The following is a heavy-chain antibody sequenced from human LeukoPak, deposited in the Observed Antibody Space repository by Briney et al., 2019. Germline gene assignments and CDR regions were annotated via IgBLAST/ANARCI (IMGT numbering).Heavy chain of an antibody. CDR3: ANLDYSNYVMDY. Sequence: PSETLSLTCAVYGGSFSGYYWSWIRQPPGKGLEWIGSIYYSGSTYYNPSLKSRVTISVDTSKNQFSLKLSSVTAADTAVYYCANLDYSNYVMDYWGQGTLVTVSS. CDR2: IYYSGST. CDR1: GGSFSGYY. V-gene: IGHV4-34*01. D-gene: IGHD4-11*01. J-gene: IGHJ4*02.